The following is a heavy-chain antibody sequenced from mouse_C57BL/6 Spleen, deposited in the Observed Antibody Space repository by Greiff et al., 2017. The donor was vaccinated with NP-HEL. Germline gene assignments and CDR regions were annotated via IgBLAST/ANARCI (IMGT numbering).Heavy chain of an antibody. CDR2: IDPSDSDT. CDR1: GYTFTSYW. Sequence: QVQLQQPGAELVRPGSSVKLSCKASGYTFTSYWMHWVKQRPIQGLEWIGNIDPSDSDTHYNQKFKDKATLTVDKSSSTAYMQLSSLTSEDSAVYYCARGTDYWGQGTTLTVSS. V-gene: IGHV1-52*01. CDR3: ARGTDY. J-gene: IGHJ2*01.